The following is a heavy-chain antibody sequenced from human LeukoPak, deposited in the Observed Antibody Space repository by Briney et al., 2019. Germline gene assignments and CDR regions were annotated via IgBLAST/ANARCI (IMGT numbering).Heavy chain of an antibody. V-gene: IGHV3-23*01. CDR2: INGGGVNT. D-gene: IGHD4-11*01. CDR1: GFTFSSYV. J-gene: IGHJ4*02. CDR3: AKDLYSNYGPADY. Sequence: GESLRLSCAASGFTFSSYVMSWVRQAPGKGLEWVSTINGGGVNTHYADSVGGRFTISRDNSKNTLFLQMNGLRDEDTAVYYCAKDLYSNYGPADYWGQGNLVTVSS.